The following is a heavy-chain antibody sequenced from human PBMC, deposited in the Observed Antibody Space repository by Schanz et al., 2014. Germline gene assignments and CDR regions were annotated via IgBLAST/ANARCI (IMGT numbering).Heavy chain of an antibody. CDR2: ISYDGSNK. CDR3: ARDRRFFDRDDLYYFDS. V-gene: IGHV3-30-3*01. Sequence: QVQLVESGGGVVQPGRSLRLSCAAYGFTLSSYAMHWVRQAPGKGLEWVAVISYDGSNKYYADSVKGRFTISRDNSENTLYLQMNSLSADDTAVYYCARDRRFFDRDDLYYFDSWGRGTLVTVSS. CDR1: GFTLSSYA. J-gene: IGHJ4*02. D-gene: IGHD3-3*01.